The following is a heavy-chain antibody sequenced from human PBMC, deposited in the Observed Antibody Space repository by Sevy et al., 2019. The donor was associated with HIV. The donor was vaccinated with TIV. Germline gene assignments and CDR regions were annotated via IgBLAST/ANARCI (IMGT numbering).Heavy chain of an antibody. D-gene: IGHD3-10*01. CDR3: ARDMAGGGWWFGEGSLDY. J-gene: IGHJ4*02. Sequence: ASVKVSCKAFGYTFTSYYMYWVRQAPGQGLEWMGIINPSGGSTSYAQKFQGRVTMTRDTSTSTVYMELSSLRSEDTAVYYCARDMAGGGWWFGEGSLDYWGQGTLVTVSS. CDR1: GYTFTSYY. V-gene: IGHV1-46*01. CDR2: INPSGGST.